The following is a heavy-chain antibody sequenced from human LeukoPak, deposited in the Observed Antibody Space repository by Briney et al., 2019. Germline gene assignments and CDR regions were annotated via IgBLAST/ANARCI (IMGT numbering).Heavy chain of an antibody. CDR1: GFTFRSYW. Sequence: GGSLRLSCAAAGFTFRSYWMHWVRQAPGKGLVWVSRVKFDGSYTNYMDSVKGRFTISRDNAKNTLYLQMNSLRLEDTGIYYCVRDGDAYNFDYWGQGTLVTVSS. CDR2: VKFDGSYT. D-gene: IGHD5-24*01. V-gene: IGHV3-74*01. CDR3: VRDGDAYNFDY. J-gene: IGHJ4*02.